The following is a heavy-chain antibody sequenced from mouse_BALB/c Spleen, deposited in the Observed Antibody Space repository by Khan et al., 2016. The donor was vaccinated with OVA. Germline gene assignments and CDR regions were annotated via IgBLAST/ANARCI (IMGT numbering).Heavy chain of an antibody. J-gene: IGHJ2*01. Sequence: EVQLVESGPGLVKPSQSLSLTCTVTGYSITSDCAWNWIRQFPGNKLEWMGYISYSGSTGYNPSLKSRISITRDTSKNQFFLQLNSVTTEDTATYYCARTARIKYWGQGTTLTVSS. CDR1: GYSITSDCA. V-gene: IGHV3-2*02. D-gene: IGHD1-2*01. CDR3: ARTARIKY. CDR2: ISYSGST.